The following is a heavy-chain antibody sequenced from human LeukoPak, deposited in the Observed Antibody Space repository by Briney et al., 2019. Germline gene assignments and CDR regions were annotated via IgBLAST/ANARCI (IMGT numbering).Heavy chain of an antibody. CDR3: ARGVTVIDSNWFDP. D-gene: IGHD2-21*02. CDR2: IIPIFGTA. J-gene: IGHJ5*02. Sequence: SVKVSCKASGGTFSSYAISWVRQAPGQGLEWMGGIIPIFGTANYAQKFQGRVTITADKSTSTAYMELSSPRSEDTAVYYCARGVTVIDSNWFDPWGQGTLVTVSS. CDR1: GGTFSSYA. V-gene: IGHV1-69*06.